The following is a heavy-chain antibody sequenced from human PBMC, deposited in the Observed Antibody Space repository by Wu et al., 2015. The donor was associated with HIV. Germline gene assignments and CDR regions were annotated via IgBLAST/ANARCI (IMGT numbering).Heavy chain of an antibody. CDR2: IIPIFETT. Sequence: QVQLMQSGAEVKKSGSSVKVSCKASGGTFSNYAITWVRQAPGQGLEWMGRIIPIFETTNYARKFQGRVTITAYESTSTAYMEMRSLRSEDTAVYYCARVSLGYRTYPYYFYGMDIWGQGTTVTVSS. CDR3: ARVSLGYRTYPYYFYGMDI. V-gene: IGHV1-69*13. D-gene: IGHD5-18*01. J-gene: IGHJ6*02. CDR1: GGTFSNYA.